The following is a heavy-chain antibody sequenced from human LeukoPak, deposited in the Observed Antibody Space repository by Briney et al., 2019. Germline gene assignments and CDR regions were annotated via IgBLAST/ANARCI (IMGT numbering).Heavy chain of an antibody. Sequence: GGSLRLSCAPSEFTFSTYALTWIRQAPGKGRNWSPGISISGGSTYYADSVKGRFAISRDNSKNTLYLQMNRLRAEDTAVYYCAKDRDLLFAHCWFDLWGQGTLVTVSS. CDR1: EFTFSTYA. CDR2: ISISGGST. CDR3: AKDRDLLFAHCWFDL. J-gene: IGHJ5*02. V-gene: IGHV3-23*01. D-gene: IGHD3-10*01.